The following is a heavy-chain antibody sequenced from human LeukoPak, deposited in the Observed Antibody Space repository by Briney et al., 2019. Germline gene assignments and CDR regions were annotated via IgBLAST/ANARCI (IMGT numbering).Heavy chain of an antibody. D-gene: IGHD4-17*01. CDR3: SRGLHDYGDSNYYFDQ. Sequence: PGRSLRLSCTASGFSFGDDAWSWFRQAPGRGLEFVSFIRKKGYGETTDYAGSVRGRFTISRDDAKSTAYLQMNRMKIEDTAMYYCSRGLHDYGDSNYYFDQWGRGTQVTVSS. CDR1: GFSFGDDA. V-gene: IGHV3-49*03. CDR2: IRKKGYGETT. J-gene: IGHJ4*02.